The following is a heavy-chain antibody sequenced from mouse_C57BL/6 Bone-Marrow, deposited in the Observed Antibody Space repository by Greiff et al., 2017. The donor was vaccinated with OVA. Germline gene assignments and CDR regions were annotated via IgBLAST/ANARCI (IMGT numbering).Heavy chain of an antibody. V-gene: IGHV1-64*01. CDR1: GYTFTSYW. J-gene: IGHJ2*01. CDR2: IHPNSGST. Sequence: QVQLQQPGAELVKPGASVKLSCKASGYTFTSYWMHWVKQRPGQGLEWIGMIHPNSGSTNYNEKFKSKATLTVDKSSSTAYMQRSSLTSEDSAVYYCASPRRLFDYWGQGTTLTVSS. CDR3: ASPRRLFDY.